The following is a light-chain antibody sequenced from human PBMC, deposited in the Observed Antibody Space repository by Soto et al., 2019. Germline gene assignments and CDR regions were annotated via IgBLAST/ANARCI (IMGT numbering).Light chain of an antibody. CDR3: QQYNNWPPWT. Sequence: EIVMTQSPATLYVSPGERVTLSCRASQSVSIDLAWYQQKPGQAPRLLIFGASTRATGIPARFSGSGSGTEFSLTISSLQSEDFAVYYCQQYNNWPPWTFGQGTKV. V-gene: IGKV3-15*01. J-gene: IGKJ1*01. CDR2: GAS. CDR1: QSVSID.